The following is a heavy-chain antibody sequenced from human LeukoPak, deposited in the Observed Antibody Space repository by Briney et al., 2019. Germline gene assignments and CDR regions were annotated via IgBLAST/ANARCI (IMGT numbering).Heavy chain of an antibody. D-gene: IGHD1-14*01. CDR2: IFYSGST. V-gene: IGHV4-59*08. CDR3: ARRGSGASLEYYFDL. CDR1: GGSISHYY. Sequence: SETLSLTCTVSGGSISHYYWSWFRQPPGKGLEWVGYIFYSGSTNYNPSLKSRVTISLDTSKNQFSLKLSSVTAADTAVYYCARRGSGASLEYYFDLWGRGTLVTVSS. J-gene: IGHJ2*01.